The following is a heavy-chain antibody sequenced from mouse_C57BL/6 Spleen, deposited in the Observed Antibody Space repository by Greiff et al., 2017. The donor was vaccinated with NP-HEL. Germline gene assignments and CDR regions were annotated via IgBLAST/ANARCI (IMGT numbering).Heavy chain of an antibody. CDR2: IDPSDSET. CDR3: ARYEGGAMDY. D-gene: IGHD2-3*01. J-gene: IGHJ4*01. Sequence: VQLQQPGAELVRPGSSVKLSCKASGYTFTSYWMHWVKQRPIQGLEWIGNIDPSDSETHYNQKFKDKATLTVDKSSSTAYMQLSSLTSADSAVYYCARYEGGAMDYWGQGTSVTVSS. CDR1: GYTFTSYW. V-gene: IGHV1-52*01.